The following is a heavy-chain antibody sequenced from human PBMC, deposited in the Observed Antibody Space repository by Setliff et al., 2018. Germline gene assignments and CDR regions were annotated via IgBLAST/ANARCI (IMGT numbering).Heavy chain of an antibody. CDR1: GFSLSTSG. CDR3: ARDACPNSSNWCHHFDY. CDR2: ISSDGRTV. V-gene: IGHV3-48*03. Sequence: LTLTCTFSGFSLSTSGMCVSWVRQAPGKGLEWVSYISSDGRTVFYADSGKGRFTISRDNAKNSLYLQMNSLRADDMAIYYCARDACPNSSNWCHHFDYWGQGTLVTVSS. J-gene: IGHJ4*02. D-gene: IGHD6-13*01.